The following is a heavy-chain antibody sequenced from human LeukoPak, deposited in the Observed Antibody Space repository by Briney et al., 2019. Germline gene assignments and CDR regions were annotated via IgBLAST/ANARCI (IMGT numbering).Heavy chain of an antibody. CDR3: AKTKTPAAGTGYYNGMDV. Sequence: GRSLRLSCAASGFTFGNYAMHWVRQVPGKGLEWVAGISWNSGSIGYADSVKGRFTISRDNAKNSLYLQMNSLRAEDTALYHCAKTKTPAAGTGYYNGMDVWGQGTTVTVSS. V-gene: IGHV3-9*01. J-gene: IGHJ6*02. D-gene: IGHD6-13*01. CDR1: GFTFGNYA. CDR2: ISWNSGSI.